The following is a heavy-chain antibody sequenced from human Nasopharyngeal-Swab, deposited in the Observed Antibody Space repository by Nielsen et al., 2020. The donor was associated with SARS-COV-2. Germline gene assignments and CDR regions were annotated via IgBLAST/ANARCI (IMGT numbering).Heavy chain of an antibody. Sequence: ESLKTHFAASGFTFSRYSMNWVRQAPGKGLEWVSSISSSSSYIYYADSVKGRFTISRDNAKNSLYLQMNSLRAEDTAVYYCARGVEVGVPYYYYGMDVWGQGTTVTVSS. CDR3: ARGVEVGVPYYYYGMDV. CDR2: ISSSSSYI. V-gene: IGHV3-21*01. D-gene: IGHD3-3*01. CDR1: GFTFSRYS. J-gene: IGHJ6*02.